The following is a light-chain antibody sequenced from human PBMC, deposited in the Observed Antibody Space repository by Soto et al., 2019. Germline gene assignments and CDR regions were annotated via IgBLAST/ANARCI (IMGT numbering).Light chain of an antibody. Sequence: EIVLTQSPVTLSLSPGERATLSCRASQTVSSYVAWYQQRHGQAPRLVIYDSSNRAPGVPARFSGSGSGTQFTLTISSLEPEDSAVYYCQQRYNRPPYTFGQGTKLEIQ. CDR3: QQRYNRPPYT. CDR1: QTVSSY. J-gene: IGKJ2*01. CDR2: DSS. V-gene: IGKV3-11*01.